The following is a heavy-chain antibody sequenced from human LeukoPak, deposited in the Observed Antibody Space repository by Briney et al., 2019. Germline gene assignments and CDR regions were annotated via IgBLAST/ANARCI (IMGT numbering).Heavy chain of an antibody. CDR1: GFIFDDYT. Sequence: GGSLRLSCAASGFIFDDYTMHWVRQAPGKGLEWVSLISWDGGNTYYADSVKGRFTISRDNSKNTLYLQMNSLRAEDTAVYYCARDGRDYYYMDVWGKGTTVTVSS. J-gene: IGHJ6*03. CDR3: ARDGRDYYYMDV. CDR2: ISWDGGNT. V-gene: IGHV3-43*01. D-gene: IGHD3-10*01.